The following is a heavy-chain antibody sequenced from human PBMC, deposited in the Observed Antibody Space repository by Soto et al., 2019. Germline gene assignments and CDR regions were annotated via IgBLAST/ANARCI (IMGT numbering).Heavy chain of an antibody. D-gene: IGHD3-16*02. Sequence: VGSLRLSCAVSGFMFLDYWMSCFLQSPVKGLEWVANIKQDESDKYYVDSVKGRFTISRDNAKNALYLQMNSLRVEDTAVYYCAAYCYTMTCTHFHGYSWGQGTQVTVSS. CDR2: IKQDESDK. CDR3: AAYCYTMTCTHFHGYS. CDR1: GFMFLDYW. V-gene: IGHV3-7*03. J-gene: IGHJ5*02.